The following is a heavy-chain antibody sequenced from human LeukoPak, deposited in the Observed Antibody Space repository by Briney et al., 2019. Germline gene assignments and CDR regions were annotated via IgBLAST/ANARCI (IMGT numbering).Heavy chain of an antibody. Sequence: GASVKVSCKASGYIFTSYDINWVRQATGQGLEWMGWMNPNSDDTGYAQKFQGRVTMTRNTSISTAYMELSSLRSEDTAVYYCARALMDGVWSGYQNYYYYYMDVWGKGTTVTVSS. J-gene: IGHJ6*03. CDR3: ARALMDGVWSGYQNYYYYYMDV. D-gene: IGHD3-3*01. CDR2: MNPNSDDT. V-gene: IGHV1-8*01. CDR1: GYIFTSYD.